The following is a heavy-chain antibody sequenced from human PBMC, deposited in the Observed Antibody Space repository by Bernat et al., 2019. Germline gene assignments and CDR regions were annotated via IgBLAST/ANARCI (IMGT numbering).Heavy chain of an antibody. D-gene: IGHD3-10*01. CDR3: ARDYYGSGSYYYYYGMDV. V-gene: IGHV3-48*02. CDR1: GFTFSSYG. CDR2: ISSSSSTI. Sequence: VQLVESGGGVVQPGRSLRLSCAASGFTFSSYGMHWVRQAPGKGLEWVSYISSSSSTIYYADSVKGRFTISRDNAKNSLYLQMNSLRDEDTAVYYCARDYYGSGSYYYYYGMDVWGQGTTVTVSS. J-gene: IGHJ6*02.